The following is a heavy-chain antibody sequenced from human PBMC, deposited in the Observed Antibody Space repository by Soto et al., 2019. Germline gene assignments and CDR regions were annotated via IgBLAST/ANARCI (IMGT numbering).Heavy chain of an antibody. CDR2: ISGSGGST. J-gene: IGHJ4*02. V-gene: IGHV3-23*01. D-gene: IGHD3-22*01. CDR1: GFTFSSYA. CDR3: AKARHTYYYDSSGTYYFDY. Sequence: EVQLLESGGGLVQPGGSLRLSCAASGFTFSSYAMSWVRQAPGKGLEWVSAISGSGGSTYYADSVKGRFTISRDNSKNTLYLQMNSLRAEDTAVYYCAKARHTYYYDSSGTYYFDYWGQGTLVTVSS.